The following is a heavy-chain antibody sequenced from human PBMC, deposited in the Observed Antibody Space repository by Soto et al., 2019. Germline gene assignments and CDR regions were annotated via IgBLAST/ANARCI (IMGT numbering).Heavy chain of an antibody. CDR3: ARHHGPTTAENWFDP. Sequence: SVEVSREASGYTFFTSDISWVRQAPGQGLEWMGWISTYSGDTKYAQKFQGRVTMTTDTSTTTAYLELRSLRSDDTAVYYCARHHGPTTAENWFDPVGKRLLVTV. CDR2: ISTYSGDT. CDR1: GYTFFTSD. J-gene: IGHJ5*02. D-gene: IGHD5-12*01. V-gene: IGHV1-18*01.